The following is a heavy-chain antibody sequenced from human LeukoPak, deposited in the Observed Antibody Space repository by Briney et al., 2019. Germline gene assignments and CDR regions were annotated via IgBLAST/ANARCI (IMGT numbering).Heavy chain of an antibody. Sequence: SETLSLTCTVSGGSISSYYWSWIRQPPGKGLEWIGYIYYSGSTNYNPSLKSRVTISVDTSKNQFSLKLSSVTAADTAVYYCARVVGSYSSSWYDYWGQGTLVTVSS. CDR1: GGSISSYY. CDR3: ARVVGSYSSSWYDY. D-gene: IGHD6-13*01. J-gene: IGHJ4*02. V-gene: IGHV4-59*01. CDR2: IYYSGST.